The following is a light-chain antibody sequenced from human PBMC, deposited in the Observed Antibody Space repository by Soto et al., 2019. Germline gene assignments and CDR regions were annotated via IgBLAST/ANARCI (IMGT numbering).Light chain of an antibody. CDR3: QQYGSSPWT. CDR1: QSVSSSY. Sequence: EIVLTQSPGTLSLSPGERATLSCRASQSVSSSYLAWYQQKPGQAPRLLIYGASSRATGIPDRCSGSGSGTDFPLTIRRLEPEDFAVYYCQQYGSSPWTFGQGTKVEIK. V-gene: IGKV3-20*01. J-gene: IGKJ1*01. CDR2: GAS.